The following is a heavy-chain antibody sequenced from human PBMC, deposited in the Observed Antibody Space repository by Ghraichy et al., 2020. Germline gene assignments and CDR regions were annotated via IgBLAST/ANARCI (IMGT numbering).Heavy chain of an antibody. CDR1: GGSFSGYY. CDR3: ARDISVDYGDSVAFDI. D-gene: IGHD4-17*01. J-gene: IGHJ3*02. Sequence: SETLSLTCAVYGGSFSGYYWSWIRQPPGKGLEWIGEINHSGSTNYNPSLKSRVTISVDTSKNQFSLKLSSVTAADTAVYYCARDISVDYGDSVAFDIWGQGTMVTVSS. CDR2: INHSGST. V-gene: IGHV4-34*01.